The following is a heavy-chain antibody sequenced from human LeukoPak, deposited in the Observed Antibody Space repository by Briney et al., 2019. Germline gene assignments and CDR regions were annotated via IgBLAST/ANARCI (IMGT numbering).Heavy chain of an antibody. D-gene: IGHD3-10*01. V-gene: IGHV3-7*03. J-gene: IGHJ4*02. Sequence: PGGSLRLSCAASGFTFSSYWMSWVRQAPGKGLEWVANIKQDGSEKYYVDSVKGRFTISRDTSRNTVFLQMNTLRVEDTAVYYCARHYYGSGSYYRMPYTPLDYWGQGTLVTVSS. CDR2: IKQDGSEK. CDR3: ARHYYGSGSYYRMPYTPLDY. CDR1: GFTFSSYW.